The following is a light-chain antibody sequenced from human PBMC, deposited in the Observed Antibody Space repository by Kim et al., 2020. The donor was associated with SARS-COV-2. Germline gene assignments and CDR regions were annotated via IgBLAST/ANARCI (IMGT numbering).Light chain of an antibody. Sequence: SYELTQPPSVSVSPGQTARITCSGDALPNQYAYWFQQKPGQAPVLVIYEDTERHSGIPERFSGSTSGTTVTLTISGVQAEDEADYYCQSSDSCETFLVF. J-gene: IGLJ3*02. CDR1: ALPNQY. V-gene: IGLV3-25*03. CDR3: QSSDSCETFLV. CDR2: EDT.